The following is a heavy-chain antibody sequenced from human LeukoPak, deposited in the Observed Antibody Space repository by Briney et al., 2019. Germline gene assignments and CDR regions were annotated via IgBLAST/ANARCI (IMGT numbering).Heavy chain of an antibody. CDR2: IIPIFGTA. Sequence: SSVKVSCKASGGTFSSYAISWVRQAPGQGLEWMGRIIPIFGTANYAQKFQGRVMITTDESTSTAYMELSSLRSEDTAVYYCAREGIAVGGLGYWGQGTLVTVSS. D-gene: IGHD6-19*01. CDR1: GGTFSSYA. V-gene: IGHV1-69*05. CDR3: AREGIAVGGLGY. J-gene: IGHJ4*02.